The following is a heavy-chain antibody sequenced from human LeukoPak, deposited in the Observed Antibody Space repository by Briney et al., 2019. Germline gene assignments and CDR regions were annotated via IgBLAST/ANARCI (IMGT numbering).Heavy chain of an antibody. CDR1: GFTFSSYA. CDR3: ARATRYDSSGYGLINY. D-gene: IGHD3-22*01. CDR2: IKQDGSEK. Sequence: TGGSLRLSCAASGFTFSSYAMSWVRQAPGKGLEWVANIKQDGSEKYYVDSVKGRFTISRDNAKNSLYLQMNSLRAEDTAVYYCARATRYDSSGYGLINYWGQGTLVTVSS. J-gene: IGHJ4*02. V-gene: IGHV3-7*01.